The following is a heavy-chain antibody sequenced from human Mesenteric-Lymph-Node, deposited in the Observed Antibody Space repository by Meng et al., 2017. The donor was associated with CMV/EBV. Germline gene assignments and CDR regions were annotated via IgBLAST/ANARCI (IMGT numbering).Heavy chain of an antibody. CDR3: ARAEKRKYYYGSGKRPRWFDP. Sequence: SYDIPWVRQATGQGLEWMGWMNPYSGNTGYAQKFQGRVTMPRNTSISTAYMELRTLRSEDTAVYYCARAEKRKYYYGSGKRPRWFDPWGQGTLVTVSS. CDR1: SYD. J-gene: IGHJ5*02. CDR2: MNPYSGNT. V-gene: IGHV1-8*01. D-gene: IGHD3-10*01.